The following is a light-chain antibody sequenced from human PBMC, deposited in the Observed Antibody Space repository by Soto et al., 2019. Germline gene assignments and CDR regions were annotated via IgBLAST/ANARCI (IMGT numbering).Light chain of an antibody. J-gene: IGLJ1*01. CDR3: SSYTTGSTLPWV. CDR2: EVS. Sequence: QSALTQPPSASGSPGQSVTISCTGTSSDVGGYNSVSWYQQHPGKAPKLMIYEVSKRPSGVPDRFSGSKSGNTASLTVSGLQVEDEAVYYCSSYTTGSTLPWVFGTGTKVTVL. CDR1: SSDVGGYNS. V-gene: IGLV2-8*01.